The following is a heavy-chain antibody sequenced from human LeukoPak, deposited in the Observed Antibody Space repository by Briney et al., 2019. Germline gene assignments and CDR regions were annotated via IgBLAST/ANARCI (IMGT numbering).Heavy chain of an antibody. Sequence: PSETLSLTCTVSGGSISSINYYWGWVRQPPGKGLEWIGSIYYSRITYHNPSLKSRVTISVDTSKNQISVNRNSMTAADTAVYYCARLGHTAMIPHFDCWGQGTLVTVSS. D-gene: IGHD5-18*01. CDR2: IYYSRIT. CDR3: ARLGHTAMIPHFDC. CDR1: GGSISSINYY. J-gene: IGHJ4*02. V-gene: IGHV4-39*07.